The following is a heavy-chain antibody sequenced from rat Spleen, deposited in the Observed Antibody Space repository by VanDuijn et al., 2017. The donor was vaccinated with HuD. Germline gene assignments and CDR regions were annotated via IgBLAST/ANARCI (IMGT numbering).Heavy chain of an antibody. V-gene: IGHV5-46*01. CDR1: GFTFSSFP. CDR2: ITNASGRT. D-gene: IGHD1-6*01. J-gene: IGHJ2*01. CDR3: TRGGFFRY. Sequence: EVQLVQSGGGLVQPGRSMKLSCAASGFTFSSFPMAWVRQTPTKGLEWVASITNASGRTYYPDSVKGRFTISRDTAHNTLYLHMNSLRYEETATYYCTRGGFFRYLGQGVMVTVSS.